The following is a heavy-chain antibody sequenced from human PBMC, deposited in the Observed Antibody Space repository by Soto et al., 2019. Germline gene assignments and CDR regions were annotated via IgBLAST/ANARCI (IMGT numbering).Heavy chain of an antibody. CDR2: IYYSGST. D-gene: IGHD5-12*01. J-gene: IGHJ5*02. V-gene: IGHV4-38-2*01. CDR1: GYSITSGYF. Sequence: ETFSLTCAVSGYSITSGYFWGGSRQPPGKGLEWIGRIYYSGSTYYNPSLKSRVTIAVVPSRNQFSLKLTSVTAADTAVYYCARGATTGGWNWFDPWGQGTLVTVS. CDR3: ARGATTGGWNWFDP.